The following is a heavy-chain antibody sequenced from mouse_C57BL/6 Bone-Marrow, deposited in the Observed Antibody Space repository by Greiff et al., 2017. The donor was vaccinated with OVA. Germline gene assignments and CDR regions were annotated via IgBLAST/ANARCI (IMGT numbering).Heavy chain of an antibody. V-gene: IGHV1-72*01. Sequence: QVQLQQPGAELVKPGASVKLSCKASGYTFTSYWMHWVKQRPGRGLEWIGRIDPNSGGTKYNEKFKSKATLTVDKPSSTAYMQLSSLTSEDSAVDYCARWDGSSYDYAMDYWGQGTSVTVSS. J-gene: IGHJ4*01. CDR3: ARWDGSSYDYAMDY. CDR1: GYTFTSYW. D-gene: IGHD1-1*01. CDR2: IDPNSGGT.